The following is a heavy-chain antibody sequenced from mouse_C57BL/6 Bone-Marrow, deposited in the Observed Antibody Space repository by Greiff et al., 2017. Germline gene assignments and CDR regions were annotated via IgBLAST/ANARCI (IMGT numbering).Heavy chain of an antibody. Sequence: VQLKESGAGLVKPGGSLKLSCAASGFTFSSYDMSWVCQTPEKRLEWVAYISSGGDYTYYADTVKGRFTISRDNARNTLYLQMGSLKSEDTAMYYCTRYPVLTWTKAWFAYWGQGTLVTVAA. J-gene: IGHJ3*01. CDR3: TRYPVLTWTKAWFAY. V-gene: IGHV5-9-1*02. CDR1: GFTFSSYD. CDR2: ISSGGDYT. D-gene: IGHD1-1*01.